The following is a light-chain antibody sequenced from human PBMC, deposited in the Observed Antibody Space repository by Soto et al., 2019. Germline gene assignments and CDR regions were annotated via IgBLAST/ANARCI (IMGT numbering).Light chain of an antibody. CDR3: CSYAGSYTGV. Sequence: QSALTQSRSVSGSPGQSVTISCTGTSSDVGAYDYVSWYQHHPGKAPKFMIYDVSKRPSGVPDRFSGSKSGNTASLTISGLQAEDEADYYCCSYAGSYTGVFGTGTKLTVL. J-gene: IGLJ1*01. CDR2: DVS. CDR1: SSDVGAYDY. V-gene: IGLV2-11*01.